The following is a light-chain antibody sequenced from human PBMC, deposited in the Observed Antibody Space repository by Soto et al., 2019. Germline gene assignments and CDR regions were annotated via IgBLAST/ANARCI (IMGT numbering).Light chain of an antibody. CDR2: ANS. J-gene: IGLJ2*01. Sequence: QSVLTQPPSVSGAPGQRVTISCSGSSSNIGAGYDVQWYQQLPRTAPKLLIYANSNRPSGVPDRFYGSKSGTSASLAITGLQAEDEADYYCQSYDSRLSAGVFGGGTQLTVL. V-gene: IGLV1-40*01. CDR1: SSNIGAGYD. CDR3: QSYDSRLSAGV.